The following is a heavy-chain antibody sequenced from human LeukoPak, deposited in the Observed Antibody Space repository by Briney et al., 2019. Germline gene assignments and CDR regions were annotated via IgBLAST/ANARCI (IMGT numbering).Heavy chain of an antibody. D-gene: IGHD3-16*01. J-gene: IGHJ4*02. CDR3: ARDQTALGLFDY. CDR1: GDSIRSYY. V-gene: IGHV4-59*01. CDR2: IYYSGST. Sequence: SETLSLTCTVSGDSIRSYYWSWIRQPSGKGLEWIGYIYYSGSTNYNPSLKTRVTISVDTSKNQFSLKLNSVTAADTAVYYRARDQTALGLFDYWGQGTLVTVSS.